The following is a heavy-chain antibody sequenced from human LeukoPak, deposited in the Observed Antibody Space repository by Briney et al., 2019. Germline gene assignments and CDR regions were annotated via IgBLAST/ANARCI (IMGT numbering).Heavy chain of an antibody. V-gene: IGHV4-39*07. CDR2: IYYSGST. Sequence: SETLSLTCTVSGDSISSSNYYWGWIRLPPGKGLEWIGSIYYSGSTYYNPSLKSRVTISVDTSKNQFSLKLSSVTAADTAVYYCARDVVWFGELLPYYYYGMDVWGQGTTVTVSS. D-gene: IGHD3-10*01. CDR3: ARDVVWFGELLPYYYYGMDV. J-gene: IGHJ6*02. CDR1: GDSISSSNYY.